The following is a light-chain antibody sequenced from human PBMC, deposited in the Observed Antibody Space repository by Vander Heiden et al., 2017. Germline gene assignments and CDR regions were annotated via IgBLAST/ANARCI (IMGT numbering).Light chain of an antibody. J-gene: IGLJ2*01. V-gene: IGLV1-47*01. CDR2: RDN. CDR1: ISHLGVQL. CDR3: ATWDNSLSGRGI. Sequence: QSVLTHPPSASGTVGHRVTIPCYGGISHLGVQLLYGYQQSPGTAPKLLIYRDNHRPSGVPDRFSGSKSGPSASLAISGLRSEDEADYYCATWDNSLSGRGIFGGGTKLTVV.